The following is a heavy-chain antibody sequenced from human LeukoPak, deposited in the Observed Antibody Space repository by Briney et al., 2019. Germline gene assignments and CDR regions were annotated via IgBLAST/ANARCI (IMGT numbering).Heavy chain of an antibody. CDR3: ARIPISKQLLFDY. V-gene: IGHV3-53*01. J-gene: IGHJ4*02. CDR2: IYSGGST. D-gene: IGHD3-9*01. CDR1: GFTVSSNY. Sequence: PGGSLRLSCAASGFTVSSNYMSWVRQAPGKGLEWVSVIYSGGSTYYADSVKGRFTISRDNSKNTLYLQMNSLRAEDTAVYYCARIPISKQLLFDYWGQGTLVTVSS.